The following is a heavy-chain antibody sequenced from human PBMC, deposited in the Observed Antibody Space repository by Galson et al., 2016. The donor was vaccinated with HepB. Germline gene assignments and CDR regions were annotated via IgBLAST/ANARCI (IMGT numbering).Heavy chain of an antibody. CDR1: GDSISEPHW. Sequence: SETLSLTCSVSGDSISEPHWWIWVRQPPGKGLEWIGQIYPSGRTNYSPSPRSRVTILVDKSKNQFSLNLSSVTAADTAVYYCAREWGGAGRYDSWGPGSLVTVSS. D-gene: IGHD3-16*01. CDR2: IYPSGRT. CDR3: AREWGGAGRYDS. V-gene: IGHV4-4*02. J-gene: IGHJ5*01.